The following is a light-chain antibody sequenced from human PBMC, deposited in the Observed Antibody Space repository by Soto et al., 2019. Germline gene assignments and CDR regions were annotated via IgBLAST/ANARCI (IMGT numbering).Light chain of an antibody. CDR3: QQRSNWPPTIT. Sequence: EIVLTQSPASLSLSPGERATLSCRASQSVSSYLAWYQQKPGQAPRLLIYDASNRATGIPARLSGSGSGTDFTLTISSLEPEDFAVYYCQQRSNWPPTITFGQGTRLE. J-gene: IGKJ5*01. CDR2: DAS. V-gene: IGKV3-11*01. CDR1: QSVSSY.